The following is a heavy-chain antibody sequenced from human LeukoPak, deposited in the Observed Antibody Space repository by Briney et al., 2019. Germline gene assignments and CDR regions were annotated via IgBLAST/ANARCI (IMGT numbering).Heavy chain of an antibody. CDR1: GYTFTSYG. J-gene: IGHJ4*02. Sequence: ASVKVSCKASGYTFTSYGISWVRQAPGQGLEWMGWISAYNGNTNYAQKLQGRVTMTTDTSTSTAYMELRSLRPDDTAVYYCARDPRRGQQLVHFDYWGQGTLVTVSS. CDR3: ARDPRRGQQLVHFDY. V-gene: IGHV1-18*01. CDR2: ISAYNGNT. D-gene: IGHD6-13*01.